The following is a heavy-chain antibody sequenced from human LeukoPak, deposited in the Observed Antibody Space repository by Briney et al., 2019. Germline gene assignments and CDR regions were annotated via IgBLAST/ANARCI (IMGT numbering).Heavy chain of an antibody. V-gene: IGHV4-59*01. D-gene: IGHD3-22*01. J-gene: IGHJ4*02. CDR2: IYYSGIT. CDR1: SGSISTYY. CDR3: ARETIDSSAVYFDY. Sequence: SETLSLTCIVSSGSISTYYWSWIRQPPGRGLEWIGYIYYSGITNYNPSLKSRVTISVDTSKSQFSLKLSSVTAADTAVYYCARETIDSSAVYFDYWGQGTLVTVSS.